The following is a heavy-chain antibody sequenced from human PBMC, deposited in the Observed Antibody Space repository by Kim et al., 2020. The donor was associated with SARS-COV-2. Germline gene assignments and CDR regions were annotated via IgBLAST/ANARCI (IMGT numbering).Heavy chain of an antibody. CDR3: ARDHPRSGHYYGMDV. J-gene: IGHJ6*02. D-gene: IGHD6-25*01. V-gene: IGHV1-3*01. Sequence: SQKFQGRVTITRDTSAGTAYMELSSLKSEDTAVYYCARDHPRSGHYYGMDVWGQGTTVTVSS.